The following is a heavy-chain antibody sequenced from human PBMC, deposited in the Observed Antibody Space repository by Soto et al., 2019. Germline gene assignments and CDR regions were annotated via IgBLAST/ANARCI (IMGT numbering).Heavy chain of an antibody. V-gene: IGHV4-31*03. CDR2: IYFSGTT. D-gene: IGHD3-22*01. CDR1: GGSISSGGYY. J-gene: IGHJ5*02. Sequence: PSETLSLTCTVSGGSISSGGYYWSWIRQHPGKGLEWIGTIYFSGTTYYNPSLKSRVTISVDTSKNQFSLNLGSVTAADTAVYYCARRDRSGFSYWLDTWGQGTLVTVSS. CDR3: ARRDRSGFSYWLDT.